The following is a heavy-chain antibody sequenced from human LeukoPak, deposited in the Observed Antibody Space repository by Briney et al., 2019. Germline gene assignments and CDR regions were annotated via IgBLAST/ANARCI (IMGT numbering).Heavy chain of an antibody. CDR1: GGSISSSFYY. CDR2: IYYSGST. D-gene: IGHD3-22*01. V-gene: IGHV4-39*01. CDR3: ARHGIFYDTSGYTNWFDP. J-gene: IGHJ5*02. Sequence: PSETLSLTCTVSGGSISSSFYYWGWIRQAPGTGLKWIGSIYYSGSTYYNSSLKSRVTVSVDTSKNQFSLKLTSVTAADTAVYYCARHGIFYDTSGYTNWFDPWGQGTLVTVSS.